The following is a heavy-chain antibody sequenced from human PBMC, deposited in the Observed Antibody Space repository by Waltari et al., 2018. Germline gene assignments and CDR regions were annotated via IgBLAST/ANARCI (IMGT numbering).Heavy chain of an antibody. J-gene: IGHJ6*03. CDR1: GFNFRNYE. V-gene: IGHV3-48*03. D-gene: IGHD3-16*01. CDR2: ISRDDRSI. CDR3: ARVGGYFYYYMDV. Sequence: EEQLVESGGGLVQPGGSLRLSCVASGFNFRNYEVTWFRQAPGKALDWISHISRDDRSIFYADSVKGRFTISRDNAKNSLFLQMNNLRGDDTAVYYCARVGGYFYYYMDVWGKGTTVTVSS.